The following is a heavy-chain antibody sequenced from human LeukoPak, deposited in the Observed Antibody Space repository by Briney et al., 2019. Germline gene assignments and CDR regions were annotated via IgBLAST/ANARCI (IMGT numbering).Heavy chain of an antibody. CDR1: GGSISSGGYY. Sequence: SETLSLTCTVSGGSISSGGYYWSWIRQHPGKGLEWIGYIYYSGSTYYNPFLKSRVTISVDTSKNQFSLKLSSVTAADTAVYYCARDIDYTRDAFDIWGQGTMVTVSS. J-gene: IGHJ3*02. CDR2: IYYSGST. D-gene: IGHD4-11*01. CDR3: ARDIDYTRDAFDI. V-gene: IGHV4-31*03.